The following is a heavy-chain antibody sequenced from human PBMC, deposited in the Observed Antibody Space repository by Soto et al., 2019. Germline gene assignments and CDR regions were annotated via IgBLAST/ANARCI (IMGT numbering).Heavy chain of an antibody. V-gene: IGHV3-23*01. Sequence: GGSLRLSCAASGFTFSSYAMSWVRQAPGKGLEWVSAISGSGGSTYYADSVKGRFTISRDNSKNTLYLQMNSLRAEDTAVYYCAKDSITMVRGVIITYFDYWGQGTLVTVSS. J-gene: IGHJ4*02. CDR3: AKDSITMVRGVIITYFDY. CDR1: GFTFSSYA. D-gene: IGHD3-10*01. CDR2: ISGSGGST.